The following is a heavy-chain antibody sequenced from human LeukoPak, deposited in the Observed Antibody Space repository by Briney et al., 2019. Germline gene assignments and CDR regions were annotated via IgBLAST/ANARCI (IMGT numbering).Heavy chain of an antibody. CDR1: GFTFSSYA. CDR2: ISGSGGST. J-gene: IGHJ4*02. CDR3: ARGSYYYDSSGYYYFDY. D-gene: IGHD3-22*01. V-gene: IGHV3-23*01. Sequence: GGSLRLSCAASGFTFSSYAMSWVRQAPGKGLEWVSAISGSGGSTYYADSVKGRFTISRDNSKNTLYLQMNSLRAEDTAVYYCARGSYYYDSSGYYYFDYWGQGTLVTVSS.